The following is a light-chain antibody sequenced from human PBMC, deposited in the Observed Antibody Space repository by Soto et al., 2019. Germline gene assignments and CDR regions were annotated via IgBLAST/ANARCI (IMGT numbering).Light chain of an antibody. CDR3: QRYNSAPFT. J-gene: IGKJ3*01. CDR1: QGIRSY. Sequence: DVQMTQSPSSLSASLGDRVTITCRASQGIRSYLAWYQQKPGKVPKLLIYAASTLQSGVPSRFSDSESGTDFILTITGLQPEDVATYYCQRYNSAPFTFGPGTKVDIK. CDR2: AAS. V-gene: IGKV1-27*01.